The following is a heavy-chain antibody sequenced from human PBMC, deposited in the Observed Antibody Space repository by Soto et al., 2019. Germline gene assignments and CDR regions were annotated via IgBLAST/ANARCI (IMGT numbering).Heavy chain of an antibody. V-gene: IGHV4-34*01. CDR2: INHSGST. Sequence: PSETLSLTCAVYGGSFSGYYWSWIRQPPGKGLEWIGEINHSGSTNYNPSLKSRVTISVDTSKNQFSLKLSSATAADTAVYYCAGVVPAAIGYYYYGTDVWGQGTTVTVSS. CDR1: GGSFSGYY. CDR3: AGVVPAAIGYYYYGTDV. D-gene: IGHD2-2*01. J-gene: IGHJ6*02.